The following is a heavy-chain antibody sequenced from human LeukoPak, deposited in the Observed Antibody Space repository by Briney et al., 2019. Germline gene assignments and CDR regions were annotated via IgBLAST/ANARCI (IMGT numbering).Heavy chain of an antibody. D-gene: IGHD6-19*01. V-gene: IGHV3-30*02. Sequence: GGSLRLSCAASGFTFSTYGMHWVRQAPGKGLEWVAFIRYDGSNKDYADSVKGRFTISRDNSKNTLFLQMNGLRAEDTAVYYCAKIAVAGTHYFEYWGQGTLVTVSS. CDR2: IRYDGSNK. CDR3: AKIAVAGTHYFEY. CDR1: GFTFSTYG. J-gene: IGHJ4*02.